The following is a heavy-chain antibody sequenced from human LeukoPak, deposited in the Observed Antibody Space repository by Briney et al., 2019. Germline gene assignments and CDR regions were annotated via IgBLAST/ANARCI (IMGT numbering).Heavy chain of an antibody. CDR1: GDSISSNSAA. CDR3: ARSFNGFIDS. V-gene: IGHV6-1*01. Sequence: SQTHSLTCAISGDSISSNSAAWDWIRQSPSRGLEWLGRTYYRSKWYNGYAVSVKSRITINPDTSKNQFSLQLNSVTPEDAAMYYCARSFNGFIDSWGQGTLVTVSS. D-gene: IGHD2-8*01. J-gene: IGHJ4*02. CDR2: TYYRSKWYN.